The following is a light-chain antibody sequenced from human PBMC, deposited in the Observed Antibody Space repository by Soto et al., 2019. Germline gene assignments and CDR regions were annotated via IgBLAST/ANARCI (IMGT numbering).Light chain of an antibody. V-gene: IGLV2-14*01. CDR1: SSDVGDFDC. CDR2: EVS. CDR3: SSYTSSSTLV. Sequence: QSVLTQPASVSGSPGQSITISCTGTSSDVGDFDCVSWYQQHPGKAPKLMIYEVSDRPSGVSNRFSGSKSGDTASLTISGLQDEDEADYYCSSYTSSSTLVFGGGTQLTVL. J-gene: IGLJ2*01.